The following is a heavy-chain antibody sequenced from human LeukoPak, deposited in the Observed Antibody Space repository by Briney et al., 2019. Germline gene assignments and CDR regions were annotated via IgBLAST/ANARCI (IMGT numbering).Heavy chain of an antibody. J-gene: IGHJ4*02. D-gene: IGHD5-24*01. CDR1: GGSISSYY. Sequence: SETLSLTCTVSGGSISSYYWSWIRQPPGKGLEWIGYIYYSGSTNYNPSLKSRVTISIDTSKNQFSLKLSSVTAADTAVYYCARGEWLQFSYWGQGTLVTVSP. V-gene: IGHV4-59*01. CDR3: ARGEWLQFSY. CDR2: IYYSGST.